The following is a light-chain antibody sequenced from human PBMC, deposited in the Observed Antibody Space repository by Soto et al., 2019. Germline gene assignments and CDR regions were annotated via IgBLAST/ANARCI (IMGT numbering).Light chain of an antibody. CDR1: QSISSY. J-gene: IGKJ2*01. CDR2: AAS. CDR3: QQSYSTLYT. V-gene: IGKV1-39*01. Sequence: DIQMTQSPSSLSASVGDRVTITCRASQSISSYLNWYQQKPGKAPKLLIYAASSLQSGVPSRFCGSGSGTDFTLTTSSLQPEDVATYYFQQSYSTLYTFGQGTKLEIK.